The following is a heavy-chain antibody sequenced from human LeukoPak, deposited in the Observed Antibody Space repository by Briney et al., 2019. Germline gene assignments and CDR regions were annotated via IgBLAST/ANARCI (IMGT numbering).Heavy chain of an antibody. CDR1: GFTFSRNA. V-gene: IGHV3-23*01. D-gene: IGHD3-22*01. J-gene: IGHJ1*01. Sequence: GGSLRLSCAASGFTFSRNAVNWVRQAPGKGLEWVAAISGNGLGTYYADSVKGRFNISRDNSRNTLYLQMNSLRIEDTAFYYCAKDANYLRSSGYLVPIDLWGQGTLVTASS. CDR3: AKDANYLRSSGYLVPIDL. CDR2: ISGNGLGT.